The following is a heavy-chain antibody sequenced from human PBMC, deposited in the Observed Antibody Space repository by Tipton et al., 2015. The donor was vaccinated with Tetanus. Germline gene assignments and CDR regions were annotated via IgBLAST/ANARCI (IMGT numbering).Heavy chain of an antibody. D-gene: IGHD1-7*01. CDR1: GAPINRGGYL. CDR3: ARDLGTSGFH. V-gene: IGHV4-31*03. J-gene: IGHJ4*02. Sequence: LRLSCTVSGAPINRGGYLWTWVRQYPGRGLEWIGYIYYTELTSYTPSLESRVTISLDTSKNQFSLQLSSVTAADTAVYYCARDLGTSGFHWGQGTLVTVSS. CDR2: IYYTELT.